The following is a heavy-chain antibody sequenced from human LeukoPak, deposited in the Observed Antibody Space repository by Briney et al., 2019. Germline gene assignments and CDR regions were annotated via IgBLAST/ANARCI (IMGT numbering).Heavy chain of an antibody. D-gene: IGHD4-17*01. J-gene: IGHJ4*02. Sequence: SVKVSCKASGGTFSSYAISWVRQAPGQGLEWMGGIIPIFGTANYAQKFQGRVTITTDESTSTAYMELSSLRSEDTAVYYCARAHYGDYYFNYWGQGTLVTVSS. CDR3: ARAHYGDYYFNY. CDR1: GGTFSSYA. CDR2: IIPIFGTA. V-gene: IGHV1-69*05.